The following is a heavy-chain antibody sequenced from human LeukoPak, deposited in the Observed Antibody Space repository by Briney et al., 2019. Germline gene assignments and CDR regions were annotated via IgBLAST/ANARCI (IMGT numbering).Heavy chain of an antibody. D-gene: IGHD3-10*01. J-gene: IGHJ6*03. Sequence: SETLSLTCAVYGGSFSGYYWSWIRQPPGKGLEWIGEINHSGSTNYNPSLKSRVTISVDTSKNQFSLKLSSVTAADTAVYYCARLRYYYGSGSYYKRLGYMDVWGKGTTVTISS. V-gene: IGHV4-34*01. CDR1: GGSFSGYY. CDR3: ARLRYYYGSGSYYKRLGYMDV. CDR2: INHSGST.